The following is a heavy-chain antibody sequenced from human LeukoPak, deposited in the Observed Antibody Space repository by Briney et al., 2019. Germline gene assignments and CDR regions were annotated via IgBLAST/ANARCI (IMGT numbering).Heavy chain of an antibody. V-gene: IGHV3-30*03. CDR2: ISYDGSNK. Sequence: PGGSLRLSCAASGFTFSSYGMHWVRQAPGKGLEWVAVISYDGSNKYYADSVKGRFTISRDNSKNTLYLQMNSLRAEDTAVYYCARSGGAQDAFDIWGQGTMVTVSS. CDR1: GFTFSSYG. D-gene: IGHD1-26*01. J-gene: IGHJ3*02. CDR3: ARSGGAQDAFDI.